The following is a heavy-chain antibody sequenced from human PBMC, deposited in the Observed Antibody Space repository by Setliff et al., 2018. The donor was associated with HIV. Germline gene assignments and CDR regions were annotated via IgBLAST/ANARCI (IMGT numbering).Heavy chain of an antibody. CDR2: IFYSGIT. V-gene: IGHV4-39*01. Sequence: SETLSLTCTVSGGSFTSRSYYWGWIRQPPGKGLEWIGSIFYSGITYYNPSLKSRVTISVDTSKNQFSLNLTPVTAADTAVYYCARSKTFYDFWGGYYTHGAFKIWGLGTMVTVSS. CDR1: GGSFTSRSYY. D-gene: IGHD3-3*01. J-gene: IGHJ3*02. CDR3: ARSKTFYDFWGGYYTHGAFKI.